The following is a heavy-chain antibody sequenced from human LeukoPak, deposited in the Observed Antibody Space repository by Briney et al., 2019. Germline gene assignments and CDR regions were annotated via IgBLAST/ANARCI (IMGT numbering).Heavy chain of an antibody. D-gene: IGHD3-10*01. CDR2: INAGNGNT. CDR1: GYTFTSYA. J-gene: IGHJ4*02. V-gene: IGHV1-3*01. Sequence: ASVKVSCKASGYTFTSYAMHWVRQAPGQRLEWMGWINAGNGNTKYSQKFQGRVTITADKSTSTAYMELSSLRSEDTAVYYCVRVMVRGSDYWGQGTLVTVSS. CDR3: VRVMVRGSDY.